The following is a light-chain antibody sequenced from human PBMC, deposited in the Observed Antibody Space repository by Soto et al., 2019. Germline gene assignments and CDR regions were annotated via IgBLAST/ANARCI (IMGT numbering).Light chain of an antibody. V-gene: IGLV2-23*02. CDR1: SSDIGTYNL. Sequence: SVLTQPSSVTGSPGRSITISCTGTSSDIGTYNLVSWYQQHPGKAPKLMIYEVNKRPSGVSDRFSGSKSGNTASLTISGLQAEDEADYYCCSYAGSSTLYVFGTGTKVTVL. CDR2: EVN. CDR3: CSYAGSSTLYV. J-gene: IGLJ1*01.